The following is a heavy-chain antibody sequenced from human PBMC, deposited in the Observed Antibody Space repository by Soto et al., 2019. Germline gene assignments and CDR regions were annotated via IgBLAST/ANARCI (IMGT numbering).Heavy chain of an antibody. CDR2: IYHSGRT. D-gene: IGHD5-12*01. CDR3: ARSDYDWEDRYFDY. CDR1: SASISSSNW. J-gene: IGHJ4*02. V-gene: IGHV4-4*02. Sequence: QVQLQESGPGLVKPSGTLSLTCAVSSASISSSNWWHWVRQPPGKGLEWIGEIYHSGRTNYNPSLKSQVTILVDKSKNQFSLKLNSVTAADTAVYYCARSDYDWEDRYFDYWGQGTLVTVSS.